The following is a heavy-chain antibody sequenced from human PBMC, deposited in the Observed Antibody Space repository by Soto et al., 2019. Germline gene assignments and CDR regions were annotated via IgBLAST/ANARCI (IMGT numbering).Heavy chain of an antibody. J-gene: IGHJ5*02. CDR2: IHSSGST. Sequence: PSETLSLTCTVSGASMNSYHWSWIRQPAGKGLEWIGHIHSSGSTNYNPSLKSRVTMSVDTSKNQFSLRLMSLTAADTAVYYCARDQGVAAAGINWLDPWGQGSLVTVYS. CDR3: ARDQGVAAAGINWLDP. V-gene: IGHV4-4*07. D-gene: IGHD6-13*01. CDR1: GASMNSYH.